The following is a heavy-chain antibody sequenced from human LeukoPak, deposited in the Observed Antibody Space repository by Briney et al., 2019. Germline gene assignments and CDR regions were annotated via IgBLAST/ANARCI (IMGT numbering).Heavy chain of an antibody. Sequence: GGSLRLSCAASGFTFSSYWMNWVRQAPGKGLEWVANIKQDGSEKYCVGSVKGRFTISRDNAKNSLYLQMNNLRAEDTAVYYCARDPGYSYGRRYWYFDLWGRGTLVTVSS. CDR2: IKQDGSEK. CDR1: GFTFSSYW. J-gene: IGHJ2*01. V-gene: IGHV3-7*01. D-gene: IGHD5-18*01. CDR3: ARDPGYSYGRRYWYFDL.